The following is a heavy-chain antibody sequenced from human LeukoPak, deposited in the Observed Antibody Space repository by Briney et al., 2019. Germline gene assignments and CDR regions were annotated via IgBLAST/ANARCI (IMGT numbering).Heavy chain of an antibody. CDR2: IWYDGSEK. V-gene: IGHV3-30*02. J-gene: IGHJ4*02. CDR3: AKDLSSGWSFDS. CDR1: GFIFRNHG. D-gene: IGHD6-19*01. Sequence: PGGSLRLSCAASGFIFRNHGMHWVRQAPGKGLEWVTFIWYDGSEKYYADSVRGRLTISRDNSKNTVNLQMNSLRTEDTALYYCAKDLSSGWSFDSWGQGTLVTVSS.